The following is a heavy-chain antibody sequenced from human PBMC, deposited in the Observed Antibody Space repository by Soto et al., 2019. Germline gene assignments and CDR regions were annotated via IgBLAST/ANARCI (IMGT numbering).Heavy chain of an antibody. CDR1: GGSITSDW. V-gene: IGHV4-59*01. J-gene: IGHJ5*02. CDR2: IYYGAYH. Sequence: QVQVQESGPGLVKPSETLSLTCSVSGGSITSDWWSWIRQPPGKGLEWIGYIYYGAYHNYNPILMCRVTISGDTSQNQVSLKLNSVTTADTAVYYCSRWESNWFDPWGQGVLVTVSS. CDR3: SRWESNWFDP. D-gene: IGHD1-26*01.